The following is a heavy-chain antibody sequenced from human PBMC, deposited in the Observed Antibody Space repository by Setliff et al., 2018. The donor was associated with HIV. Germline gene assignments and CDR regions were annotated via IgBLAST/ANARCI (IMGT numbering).Heavy chain of an antibody. CDR2: ISSSGSIT. CDR1: GFTFSSYE. D-gene: IGHD6-19*01. J-gene: IGHJ6*02. V-gene: IGHV3-48*03. CDR3: ASGGWSTYYYYGMDV. Sequence: GGSLRLSCAASGFTFSSYEMNWVRQAPGKGLEWVSYISSSGSITYYADSVKGRFTISRDNAKNSLYLQMNSLRDEDTAVYYCASGGWSTYYYYGMDVWGQGTTVTVS.